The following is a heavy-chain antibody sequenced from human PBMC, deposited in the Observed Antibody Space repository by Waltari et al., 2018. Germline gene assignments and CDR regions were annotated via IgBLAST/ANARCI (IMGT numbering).Heavy chain of an antibody. D-gene: IGHD3-16*01. Sequence: QVQLVESGGDVVQPGRSLRLSCAASGFTFSSYGMHWVRQAPGKWLEWVTVIWYDGNNKYNADSVKGRFTISRDNSKSTLYLQMDSLTAEDTAVYYCARGLLMNPVLIDFWGQGTLVTVSS. CDR1: GFTFSSYG. CDR2: IWYDGNNK. V-gene: IGHV3-33*01. J-gene: IGHJ4*02. CDR3: ARGLLMNPVLIDF.